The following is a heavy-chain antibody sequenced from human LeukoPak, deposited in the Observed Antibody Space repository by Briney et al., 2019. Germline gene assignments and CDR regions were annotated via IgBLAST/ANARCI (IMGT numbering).Heavy chain of an antibody. CDR3: ARVLYYYDSSGYRY. CDR1: GFTFSSYS. CDR2: ISSSSSTI. D-gene: IGHD3-22*01. J-gene: IGHJ4*02. Sequence: GGSLRLSCAASGFTFSSYSMNWVRQAPGKGLEWVSYISSSSSTIYYADSVKGRFTISRDNAKNSLYLQMNSLRAEDTAVYYCARVLYYYDSSGYRYWGQGTLVTVSS. V-gene: IGHV3-48*04.